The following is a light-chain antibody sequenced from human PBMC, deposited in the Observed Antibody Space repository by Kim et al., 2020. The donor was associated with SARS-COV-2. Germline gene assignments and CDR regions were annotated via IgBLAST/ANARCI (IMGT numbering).Light chain of an antibody. J-gene: IGLJ3*02. CDR2: QDS. Sequence: VSPGQTARLTCSGDKLGDKYACWYQQKPGQSPVLVIYQDSKRPSGIPERFSGSNSGNTATLTISGTQARDEADYYCQAWDSSTAVFGGGTQLTVL. CDR3: QAWDSSTAV. CDR1: KLGDKY. V-gene: IGLV3-1*01.